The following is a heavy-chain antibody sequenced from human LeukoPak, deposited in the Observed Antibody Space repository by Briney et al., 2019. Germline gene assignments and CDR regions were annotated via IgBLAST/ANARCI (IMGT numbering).Heavy chain of an antibody. J-gene: IGHJ4*02. CDR3: LNHEYGDFYVG. CDR2: ISPDGSVR. D-gene: IGHD4-17*01. V-gene: IGHV3-74*01. CDR1: GLTLNNYW. Sequence: PGGSLRLSCSASGLTLNNYWLHWVRQAPGKGLVWVSRISPDGSVRDYADSVKGRFTISRDNAKNTLYLQMNSLRVEDTAIYFCLNHEYGDFYVGGGQGTLVTVSS.